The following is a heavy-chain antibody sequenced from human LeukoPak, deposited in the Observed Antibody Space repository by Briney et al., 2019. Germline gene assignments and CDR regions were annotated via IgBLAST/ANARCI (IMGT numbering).Heavy chain of an antibody. D-gene: IGHD6-13*01. CDR1: GGSISSYY. J-gene: IGHJ3*02. V-gene: IGHV4-59*01. CDR3: ARVQGRAAAGTRAFDI. CDR2: IYYSGST. Sequence: SETLSLTCTVSGGSISSYYWSWIRQPPGKGLEWIGYIYYSGSTKYNPSLKSRVTTSVDTSKNQFSLKLSSVTAADTAVYYCARVQGRAAAGTRAFDIWGQGTMVTVSS.